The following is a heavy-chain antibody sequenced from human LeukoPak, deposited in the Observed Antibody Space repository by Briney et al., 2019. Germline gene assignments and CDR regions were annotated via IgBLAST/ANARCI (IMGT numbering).Heavy chain of an antibody. CDR3: AKGIGYSYGYFDY. J-gene: IGHJ4*02. CDR2: ISGSGGST. CDR1: GFTFDDYG. D-gene: IGHD5-18*01. Sequence: PGGSLRLSCAASGFTFDDYGMSWVRQAPGKGLEWVSAISGSGGSTYYADSVKGRFTISRDNSKNTLYLQMNSLGAEDTAVYYCAKGIGYSYGYFDYWGQGTLVTVSS. V-gene: IGHV3-23*01.